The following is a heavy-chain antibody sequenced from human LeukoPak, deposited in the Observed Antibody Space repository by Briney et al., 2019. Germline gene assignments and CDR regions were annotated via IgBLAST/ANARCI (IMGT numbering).Heavy chain of an antibody. CDR2: VYYSAIT. Sequence: SETLSLTCTVAGGSMSTYYWSWIRQPPGKGLEWVGYVYYSAITNYNPSLKSRVTISIDTSKNQFSLRLSSVTAADTAVYYCAREWQQLVTRYFDLWGRGTLVTVSS. CDR3: AREWQQLVTRYFDL. J-gene: IGHJ2*01. D-gene: IGHD6-13*01. CDR1: GGSMSTYY. V-gene: IGHV4-59*01.